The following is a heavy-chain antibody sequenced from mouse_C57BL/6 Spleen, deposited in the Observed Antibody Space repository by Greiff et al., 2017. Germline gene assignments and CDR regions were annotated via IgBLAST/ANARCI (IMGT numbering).Heavy chain of an antibody. V-gene: IGHV14-4*01. D-gene: IGHD3-3*01. CDR2: IDPENGDT. CDR3: TTRAQDFDY. Sequence: EVKLQESGAELVRPGASVKLSCTASGFNIKDDYMHWVKQRPEQGLEWIGWIDPENGDTEYASKFQGKATITADTSSNTAYLQLSSLTSEDTAVYYCTTRAQDFDYWGQGTTLTVSS. CDR1: GFNIKDDY. J-gene: IGHJ2*01.